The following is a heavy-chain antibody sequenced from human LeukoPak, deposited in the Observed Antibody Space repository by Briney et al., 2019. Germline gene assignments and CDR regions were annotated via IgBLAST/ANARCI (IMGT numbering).Heavy chain of an antibody. J-gene: IGHJ4*02. CDR3: ARAPPSFYSSSWSGLFDY. CDR2: MYSGGTT. V-gene: IGHV3-66*01. CDR1: GLTVSSNF. D-gene: IGHD6-13*01. Sequence: GGSLRLSCAASGLTVSSNFMTWVRQAPGKGLEWVSVMYSGGTTYYADNVKDRFIISRDNANNTLFLQMNSLRAEDTAVYYCARAPPSFYSSSWSGLFDYWGQGTLVTVSS.